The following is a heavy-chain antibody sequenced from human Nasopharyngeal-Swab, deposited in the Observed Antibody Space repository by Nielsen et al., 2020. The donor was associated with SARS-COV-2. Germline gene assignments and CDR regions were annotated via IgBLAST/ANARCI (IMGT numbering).Heavy chain of an antibody. Sequence: GGSLRLSCVASGFTYDDYAMHWVRQAPGKGLEWVSGITWNSGIGYADSVKGRFTISRDNAKNSLYLQMNSLRSEDTALYYCARGTADYSNPSFDYWGQGTLVTVPS. D-gene: IGHD4-11*01. CDR3: ARGTADYSNPSFDY. J-gene: IGHJ4*02. CDR2: ITWNSGI. CDR1: GFTYDDYA. V-gene: IGHV3-9*01.